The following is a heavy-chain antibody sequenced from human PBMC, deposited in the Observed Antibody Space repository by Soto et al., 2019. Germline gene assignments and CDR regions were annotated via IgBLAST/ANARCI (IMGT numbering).Heavy chain of an antibody. CDR3: ARHSNEYRKSLDS. Sequence: QLQLQESGPGLVKPSGTRSLTCPVSGVSLSAFYWSWLRQPPGKGLEWFAFIHYTGSSNSNPPLNSQVNISVHWSENQLSLKLSSVTAADTAVYYCARHSNEYRKSLDSWGQGTLVTVSS. CDR1: GVSLSAFY. J-gene: IGHJ5*02. CDR2: IHYTGSS. D-gene: IGHD5-18*01. V-gene: IGHV4-59*08.